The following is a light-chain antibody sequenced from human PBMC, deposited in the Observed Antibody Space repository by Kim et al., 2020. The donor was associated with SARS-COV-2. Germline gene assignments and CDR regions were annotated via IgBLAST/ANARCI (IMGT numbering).Light chain of an antibody. Sequence: ASEGDRVTSTCRTSQSISSHLKWYHQKAGRAPKLLNYAASTMQGGVPSRSSGSGSEKDITHTISSLQAEDFGNYFCQQSYITPFTFGPGTKVDIK. CDR1: QSISSH. CDR2: AAS. CDR3: QQSYITPFT. V-gene: IGKV1-39*01. J-gene: IGKJ3*01.